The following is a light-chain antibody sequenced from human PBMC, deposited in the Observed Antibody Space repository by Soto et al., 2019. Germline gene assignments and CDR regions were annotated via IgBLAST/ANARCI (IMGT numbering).Light chain of an antibody. J-gene: IGLJ2*01. CDR1: SSDVGSYNL. Sequence: VLTQPASVSGSPGQSITISCTGTSSDVGSYNLVSWYQQHPGKAPKLMIYEGSKRPSGVSNRFSGSKSGNTASLTISGLQAEDEADYYCCSYAGSVVFGGGTKLTVL. CDR2: EGS. CDR3: CSYAGSVV. V-gene: IGLV2-23*01.